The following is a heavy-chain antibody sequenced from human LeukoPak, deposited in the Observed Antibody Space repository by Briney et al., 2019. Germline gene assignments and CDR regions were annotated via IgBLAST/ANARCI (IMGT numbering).Heavy chain of an antibody. CDR2: MYFTGST. V-gene: IGHV4-59*08. D-gene: IGHD2-21*02. CDR1: GASITSYY. CDR3: ARQVICGDDCYSEY. J-gene: IGHJ4*02. Sequence: SETLSLTCTVSGASITSYYWTWIRQPPGKGLEWIGYMYFTGSTDYNPSPKSRVTISEDKSKNQFSLSLNSVTAADTAVYYCARQVICGDDCYSEYWGQGILVTVSS.